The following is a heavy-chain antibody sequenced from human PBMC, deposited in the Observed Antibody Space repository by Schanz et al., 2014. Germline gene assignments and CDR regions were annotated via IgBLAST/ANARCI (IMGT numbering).Heavy chain of an antibody. CDR1: GGSISSGGYS. J-gene: IGHJ4*02. D-gene: IGHD1-7*01. CDR2: IYRSGTT. Sequence: QLQLQESGSGLVKPSQTLSLTCAVSGGSISSGGYSWNWIRQPPGKGLEWIGYIYRSGTTDYAPSLKSRATISVERSRKHFPWGLSSVTAADTAAYYCATWSGTRLFHNWGQGTLVTVSS. V-gene: IGHV4-30-2*01. CDR3: ATWSGTRLFHN.